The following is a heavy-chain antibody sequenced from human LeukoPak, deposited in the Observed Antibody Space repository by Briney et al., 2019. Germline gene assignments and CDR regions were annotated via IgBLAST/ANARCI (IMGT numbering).Heavy chain of an antibody. Sequence: SQTLSLTCTVSGGSISSGGYYWSWIRQHPGKGLEWIGYIYYSGSTYYNPSLKSRVTISVDTSKNQFSLRLSSVTAADTAVYYCARYNYDNSGYSFDYWGQGTLVTVSS. J-gene: IGHJ4*02. CDR1: GGSISSGGYY. D-gene: IGHD3-22*01. CDR2: IYYSGST. CDR3: ARYNYDNSGYSFDY. V-gene: IGHV4-31*03.